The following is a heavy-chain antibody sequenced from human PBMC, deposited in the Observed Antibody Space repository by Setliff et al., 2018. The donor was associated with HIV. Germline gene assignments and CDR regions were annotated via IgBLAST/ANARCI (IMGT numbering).Heavy chain of an antibody. J-gene: IGHJ4*02. CDR2: IYYSGNT. CDR3: ARVPHRVVGTTTLLYHFDY. V-gene: IGHV4-59*08. CDR1: GGSISSYY. D-gene: IGHD1-26*01. Sequence: SETLSLTCNVSGGSISSYYWNWIRQPPGKGLEWIGYIYYSGNTYYNPSLKSRVTISVDTTTNQVSLQVNSVTAVDTAVYYCARVPHRVVGTTTLLYHFDYWGLGTLVTVSS.